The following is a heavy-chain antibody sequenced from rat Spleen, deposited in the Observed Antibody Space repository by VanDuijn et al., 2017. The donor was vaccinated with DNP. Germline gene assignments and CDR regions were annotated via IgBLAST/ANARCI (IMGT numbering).Heavy chain of an antibody. J-gene: IGHJ2*01. Sequence: EVQLVESGGGLVQPGRSLKLSCAASGFTFSAYYMAWVRQAPAKGLEWVAYIGSPAYAPYSTDSVKGRFTISRDNAKNTQYLQMDSLRSEDTATYYCARHPQTTGIPDYWGQGVMVTVSS. V-gene: IGHV5S13*01. CDR2: IGSPAYAP. CDR3: ARHPQTTGIPDY. D-gene: IGHD1-7*01. CDR1: GFTFSAYY.